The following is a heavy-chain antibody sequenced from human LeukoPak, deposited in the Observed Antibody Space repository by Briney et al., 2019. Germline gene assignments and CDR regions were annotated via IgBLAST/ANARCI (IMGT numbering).Heavy chain of an antibody. CDR1: GYTFTGYY. D-gene: IGHD6-6*01. J-gene: IGHJ4*02. CDR3: AREYSSSSGRLYDY. CDR2: IAPNSGGT. V-gene: IGHV1-2*02. Sequence: ASVKVSCKASGYTFTGYYMHWVRQAPGQGLEWMGWIAPNSGGTNYAQKFQGRVTMTRDTSISTAYMEVSRLRSDDTAVYYCAREYSSSSGRLYDYWGQGTLVTVSS.